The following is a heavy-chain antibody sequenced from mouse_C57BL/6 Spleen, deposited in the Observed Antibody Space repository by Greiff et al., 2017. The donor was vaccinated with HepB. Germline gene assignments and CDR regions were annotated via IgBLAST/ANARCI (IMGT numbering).Heavy chain of an antibody. V-gene: IGHV1-26*01. CDR3: ARRRTWFAY. CDR2: INPNNGGT. Sequence: EVKLQQSGPELVKPGASVKISCKASGYTFTDYYMNWVKQSHGKSLEWIGDINPNNGGTSYNQKFKGKATLTVDKSSSTAYMELRSLTSEDSAVYYCARRRTWFAYWGQGTLVTVSA. CDR1: GYTFTDYY. J-gene: IGHJ3*01.